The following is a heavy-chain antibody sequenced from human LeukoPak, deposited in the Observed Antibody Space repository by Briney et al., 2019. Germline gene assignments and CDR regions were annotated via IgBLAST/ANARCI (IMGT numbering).Heavy chain of an antibody. CDR3: ARGRSGGSYFYYYYYGMDV. V-gene: IGHV4-34*01. D-gene: IGHD2-15*01. CDR1: GGSFSGYY. Sequence: SETLSLTCAVYGGSFSGYYWNWIRQPPGKGLEWIGEITHSGSTNYNPSLKSRVTISVDTSKNQFSLKLSSVTAADTAVYYCARGRSGGSYFYYYYYGMDVWGQGTTVTVSS. J-gene: IGHJ6*02. CDR2: ITHSGST.